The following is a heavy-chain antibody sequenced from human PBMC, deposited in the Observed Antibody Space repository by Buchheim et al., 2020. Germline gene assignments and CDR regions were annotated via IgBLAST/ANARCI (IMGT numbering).Heavy chain of an antibody. CDR1: GFTFSSYA. J-gene: IGHJ4*02. Sequence: EVQLLESGGGLVQPGGSLRLSCAASGFTFSSYAMSWVRQAPGKGLEWVSAISGSVGSTYYADSVKGRFTIPRDNSKNTLYLQMNSLRAEDTAVYYCAKVTGCSSTSCPSDSYYFDYWGQGTL. V-gene: IGHV3-23*01. CDR3: AKVTGCSSTSCPSDSYYFDY. CDR2: ISGSVGST. D-gene: IGHD2-2*01.